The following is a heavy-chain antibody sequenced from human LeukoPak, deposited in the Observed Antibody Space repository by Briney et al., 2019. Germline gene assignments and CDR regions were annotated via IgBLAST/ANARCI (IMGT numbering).Heavy chain of an antibody. Sequence: RASVKVSCKASGYTFTSYYMHWVRQAPGQGLEWMGIINPSGGSTSYAQKFQGRVTMTRDTSTSTVYMELSSLRSEDTAVYYCARLEHSSGWLVDAFDIWGQGTMVTASS. J-gene: IGHJ3*02. CDR3: ARLEHSSGWLVDAFDI. CDR2: INPSGGST. V-gene: IGHV1-46*01. CDR1: GYTFTSYY. D-gene: IGHD6-19*01.